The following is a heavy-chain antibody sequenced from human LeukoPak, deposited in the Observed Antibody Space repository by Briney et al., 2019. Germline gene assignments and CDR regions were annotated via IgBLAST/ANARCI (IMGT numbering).Heavy chain of an antibody. Sequence: SETLSLTCTVSGGSISSHYWSWIRQPPGKGLEWIGYIYYSGSTNYNPSLKSRVTISVDTSKNQFSLKLSSVTAADTAVYYCARDRIQVEGFYYYYYMDVWGQGTLVTVSS. CDR1: GGSISSHY. V-gene: IGHV4-59*11. D-gene: IGHD2-2*01. J-gene: IGHJ6*03. CDR3: ARDRIQVEGFYYYYYMDV. CDR2: IYYSGST.